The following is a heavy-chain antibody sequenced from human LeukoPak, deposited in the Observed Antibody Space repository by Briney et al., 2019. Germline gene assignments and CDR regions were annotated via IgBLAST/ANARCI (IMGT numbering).Heavy chain of an antibody. Sequence: GSLRLSCAASGFTFDDYGMSWVRQAPGKGLEWVSAISGSGGSTYYADSVKGRFTISRDNSKNTLYLQMNSLRAEDTAVYYCAKEVYYYDSSGHVDYWGRGTLVTVSS. D-gene: IGHD3-22*01. CDR2: ISGSGGST. J-gene: IGHJ2*01. V-gene: IGHV3-23*01. CDR1: GFTFDDYG. CDR3: AKEVYYYDSSGHVDY.